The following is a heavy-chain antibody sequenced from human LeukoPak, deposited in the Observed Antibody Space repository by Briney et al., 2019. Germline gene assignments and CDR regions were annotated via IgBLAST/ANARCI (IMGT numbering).Heavy chain of an antibody. CDR2: ICGSTGNT. CDR1: GFTLCSYA. V-gene: IGHV3-23*01. J-gene: IGHJ3*02. CDR3: AKDPPYYYDSSGYGGGAFDI. D-gene: IGHD3-22*01. Sequence: GGSLRLSLAASGFTLCSYAMSWVGPAPWRGREWASAICGSTGNTYYADSVKGRFTISRDNSKNTVYLQMNSLRAEDTAVYYCAKDPPYYYDSSGYGGGAFDIWGQGTMVTVSS.